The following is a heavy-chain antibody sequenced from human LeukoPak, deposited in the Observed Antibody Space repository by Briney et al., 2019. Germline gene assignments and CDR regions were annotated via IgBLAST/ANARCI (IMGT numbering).Heavy chain of an antibody. V-gene: IGHV3-7*01. CDR3: ATPVGGIWSFDY. CDR1: GFTFSRYW. D-gene: IGHD6-13*01. CDR2: IKQDGSEK. J-gene: IGHJ4*02. Sequence: GGSLRLSCTASGFTFSRYWMTWVRQAPGKGLEWVANIKQDGSEKYYVDSVKGRFTVSRDNAMNSLYLQMNSLRAEDTAVYFCATPVGGIWSFDYWGQGTLVTVSS.